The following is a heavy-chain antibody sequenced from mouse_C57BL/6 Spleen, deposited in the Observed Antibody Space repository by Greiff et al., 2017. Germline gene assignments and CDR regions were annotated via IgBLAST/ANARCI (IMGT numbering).Heavy chain of an antibody. V-gene: IGHV1-80*01. CDR3: ARGGGHYYGSRGYFDV. Sequence: VQLQQSGAELVKPGASVKISCKASGYAFSSYWMNWVKQRPGKGLEWIGQIYPGDGDTNYNGKFKGKATLTADQSSSTAYMQLSSLTSEDSAVYFCARGGGHYYGSRGYFDVWGTGTTVTVSS. J-gene: IGHJ1*03. D-gene: IGHD1-1*01. CDR2: IYPGDGDT. CDR1: GYAFSSYW.